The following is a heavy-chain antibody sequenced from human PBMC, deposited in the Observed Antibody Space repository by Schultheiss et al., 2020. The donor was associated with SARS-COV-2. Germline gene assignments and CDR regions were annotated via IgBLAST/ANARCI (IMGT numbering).Heavy chain of an antibody. Sequence: GGSLRLSCAASGFTFSSYAMSWVRQAPGKGLEWVSAISGSGGSTYYADSVKGRFTISRDNSKNTLYLQMNSLRDEDTAVYYCARAYGGNSYYFDYWGQGTLVTVSS. CDR2: ISGSGGST. CDR3: ARAYGGNSYYFDY. D-gene: IGHD4-23*01. J-gene: IGHJ4*02. V-gene: IGHV3-23*01. CDR1: GFTFSSYA.